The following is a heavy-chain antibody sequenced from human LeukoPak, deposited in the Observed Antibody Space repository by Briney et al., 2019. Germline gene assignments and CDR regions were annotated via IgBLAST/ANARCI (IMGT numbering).Heavy chain of an antibody. J-gene: IGHJ4*02. CDR3: ARGATVTTPFDY. Sequence: PSETLSLTCTVSGGSISSYYWSWIRQPPGKGLEWIGYIYYSGSTNYNPSLKSRVNISVDTSKNQFSLKLSSVTAADTAVYYCARGATVTTPFDYWGQGTLVTVSS. CDR2: IYYSGST. V-gene: IGHV4-59*01. CDR1: GGSISSYY. D-gene: IGHD4-17*01.